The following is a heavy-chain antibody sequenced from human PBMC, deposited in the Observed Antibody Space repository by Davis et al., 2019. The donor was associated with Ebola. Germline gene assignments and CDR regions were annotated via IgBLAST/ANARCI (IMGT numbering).Heavy chain of an antibody. D-gene: IGHD3-3*01. V-gene: IGHV1-46*01. Sequence: AASVKVSCKASGYTSTSYYMHWVRPAPGQGLEWMGIINPSGGSTSYAQKFQGRVTMTKDTSTSTVYMALSSLRSEDTAVYYCARVVKRFLEWNWFDPWGQGTLVTVSS. J-gene: IGHJ5*02. CDR2: INPSGGST. CDR3: ARVVKRFLEWNWFDP. CDR1: GYTSTSYY.